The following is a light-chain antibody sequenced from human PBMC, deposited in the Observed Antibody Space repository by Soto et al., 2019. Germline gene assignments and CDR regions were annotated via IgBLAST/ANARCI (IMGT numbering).Light chain of an antibody. J-gene: IGKJ2*01. CDR1: QSITNY. CDR2: AAS. Sequence: DIPMTQSPSSLSASVGDRVTITCRTSQSITNYLNWYQQKPGKAPKFLIYAASNLQSGVPSRFSGSGSGTDFTLTISSLQPEDFATYYCQQSYSIPYTFGQGTRLEIK. V-gene: IGKV1-39*01. CDR3: QQSYSIPYT.